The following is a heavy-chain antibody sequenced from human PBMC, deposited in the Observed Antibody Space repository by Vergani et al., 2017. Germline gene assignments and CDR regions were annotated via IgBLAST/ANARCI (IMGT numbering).Heavy chain of an antibody. CDR3: AHRVRVDIVATIYFDY. Sequence: QITLKESGPTLVKPTQTLTLTCTFSGFSLSTSGVGVGWIRPPPGKALEWLSLIYWNDDKRYSPSLKSRLTITKDTSKNQVVLTMTNMDPVDTATYYCAHRVRVDIVATIYFDYWGQGTLVTVSS. CDR1: GFSLSTSGVG. J-gene: IGHJ4*02. D-gene: IGHD5-12*01. V-gene: IGHV2-5*01. CDR2: IYWNDDK.